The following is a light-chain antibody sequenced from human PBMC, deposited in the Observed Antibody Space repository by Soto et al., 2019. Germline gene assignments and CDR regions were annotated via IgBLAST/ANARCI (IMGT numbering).Light chain of an antibody. CDR3: QQYDSTPPP. CDR2: GAS. CDR1: QSVNSNY. Sequence: EIVLTQSPGTLSLSPGDRATLSCRASQSVNSNYLAWYQRKPGQAPRLLIYGASNRATDIPYRFSASGSGTDFTLTITRLEAEDFAVYYCQQYDSTPPPFGQGTKVEV. V-gene: IGKV3-20*01. J-gene: IGKJ1*01.